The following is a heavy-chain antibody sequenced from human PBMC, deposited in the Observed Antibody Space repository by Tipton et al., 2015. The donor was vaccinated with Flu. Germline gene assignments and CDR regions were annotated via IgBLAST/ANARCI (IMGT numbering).Heavy chain of an antibody. CDR3: TRGQGANP. Sequence: SLRLSCAASGFTVTSNYMSWVRQAPGKGLEWVSVIYSDGRAYYVDSVKGRFTVSRDDSKNMLSLQMDSLRAEDTAVYYCTRGQGANPWGQGTLVTVSS. V-gene: IGHV3-53*01. J-gene: IGHJ5*02. CDR2: IYSDGRA. CDR1: GFTVTSNY.